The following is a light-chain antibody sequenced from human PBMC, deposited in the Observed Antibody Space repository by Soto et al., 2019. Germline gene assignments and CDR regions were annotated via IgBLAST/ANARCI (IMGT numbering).Light chain of an antibody. J-gene: IGLJ2*01. V-gene: IGLV2-8*01. CDR2: EVS. CDR3: TSYAGSNNLL. Sequence: QSVLTQPPSASGSPGQSVTISCTGASSDVGGYSYVSWYQQHPGKAPKLMIYEVSKRPSGVPDRFSGSKSGNTASLTVSGLQAEDEADYYCTSYAGSNNLLFGGGTKVTVL. CDR1: SSDVGGYSY.